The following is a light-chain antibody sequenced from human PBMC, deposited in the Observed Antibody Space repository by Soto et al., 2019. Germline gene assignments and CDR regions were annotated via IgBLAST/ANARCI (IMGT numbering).Light chain of an antibody. CDR3: QHYGPSPGFT. V-gene: IGKV3-20*01. CDR1: QSVAGLF. J-gene: IGKJ3*01. CDR2: GSS. Sequence: EIVLTQSPDTLSLSPGERATLSCRASQSVAGLFLAWYQQKPGQAPRLLIDGSSNRATGIPERFSGSRSGTDFTLTISSLEPEDVAVYYCQHYGPSPGFTFGPGTKVDI.